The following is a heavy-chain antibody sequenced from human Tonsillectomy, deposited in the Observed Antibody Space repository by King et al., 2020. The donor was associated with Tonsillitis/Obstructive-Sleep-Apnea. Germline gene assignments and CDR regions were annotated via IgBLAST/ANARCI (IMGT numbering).Heavy chain of an antibody. J-gene: IGHJ4*02. CDR2: ISSRGDTI. V-gene: IGHV3-48*03. CDR1: GFIFSTFQ. D-gene: IGHD3-10*01. CDR3: VGLGGSGRYAAPDY. Sequence: VQLVESGGTSVRPGGSLRLSCAASGFIFSTFQMNWVRQAPGKGLEWISYISSRGDTISYADSVNGRFTISRDNTKDSLYLQMNSLRAEDTAVYYCVGLGGSGRYAAPDYWGPGTLVTVSS.